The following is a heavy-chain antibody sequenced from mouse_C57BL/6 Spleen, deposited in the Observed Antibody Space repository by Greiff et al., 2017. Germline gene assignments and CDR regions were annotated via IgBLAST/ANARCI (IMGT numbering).Heavy chain of an antibody. D-gene: IGHD3-2*02. Sequence: EVQLQESGPELVKPGASVKISCKASGYSFTGYYMNWVKQSPEKSLEWIGEINPSTGGTTYNQKFKAKATLTVDKSSSTAYMQLKSLTSEDSAVYYCASAAQEYYFDYWGQGTTLTVSS. V-gene: IGHV1-42*01. J-gene: IGHJ2*01. CDR1: GYSFTGYY. CDR2: INPSTGGT. CDR3: ASAAQEYYFDY.